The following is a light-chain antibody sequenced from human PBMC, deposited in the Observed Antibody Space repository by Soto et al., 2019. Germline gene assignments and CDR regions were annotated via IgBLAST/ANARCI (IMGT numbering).Light chain of an antibody. CDR2: GAS. J-gene: IGKJ1*01. CDR3: QQYGSTPRT. CDR1: QSVSSY. V-gene: IGKV3-20*01. Sequence: EIVLTQSPATLSLSPGERSTLSFRASQSVSSYLAWYQQKPGQAPRLLIYGASSRATGIPDRFSGSGSGTDFTLTISRLEPEDFAVNYCQQYGSTPRTFSQGTKVDIK.